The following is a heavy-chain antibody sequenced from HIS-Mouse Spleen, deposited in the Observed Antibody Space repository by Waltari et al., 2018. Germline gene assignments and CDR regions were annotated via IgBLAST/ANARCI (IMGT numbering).Heavy chain of an antibody. V-gene: IGHV3-9*01. CDR3: AKDSGYGPFDY. Sequence: EVQLLESGGGLVQRGRSRRLSRPSSSFLLDDHPLHWVRQAPGKGLEWVSGISWNSGSIGYADSVKGRFTISRDNAKNSLYLQMNSLRAEDTALYYCAKDSGYGPFDYWGQGTLVTVSS. J-gene: IGHJ4*02. CDR2: ISWNSGSI. D-gene: IGHD6-13*01. CDR1: SFLLDDHP.